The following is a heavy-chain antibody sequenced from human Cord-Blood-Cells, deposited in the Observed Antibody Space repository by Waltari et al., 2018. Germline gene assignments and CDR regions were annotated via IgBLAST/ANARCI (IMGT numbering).Heavy chain of an antibody. J-gene: IGHJ4*02. D-gene: IGHD6-19*01. CDR3: ARSGSGWYFDY. V-gene: IGHV4-61*01. Sequence: QVQLQESGPGLVKPSETLSLTCTVSGGSVSSGSYYWSWIRQPPGKGLGWIGYIYYSGSTNHNPSLKSRVTISVDTSKNQFSLKLSSVTAAETAVYYCARSGSGWYFDYWGQGTLVTVSS. CDR1: GGSVSSGSYY. CDR2: IYYSGST.